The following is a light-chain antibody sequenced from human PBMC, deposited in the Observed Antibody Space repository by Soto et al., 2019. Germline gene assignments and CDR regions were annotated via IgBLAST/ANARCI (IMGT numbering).Light chain of an antibody. V-gene: IGKV3-20*01. J-gene: IGKJ3*01. CDR3: QQYGSSFT. CDR2: GAS. CDR1: QSVSSSY. Sequence: EIVLTQSPGTLSLSPAERATLSCRASQSVSSSYLAWYQQKPGQAPRLLIYGASSRATGIPDRFSGSGSGTDFTLTISRLESEDFAVYYCQQYGSSFTFGPGTKVDIK.